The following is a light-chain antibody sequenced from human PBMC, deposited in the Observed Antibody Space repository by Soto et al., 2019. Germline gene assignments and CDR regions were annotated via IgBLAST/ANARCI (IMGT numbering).Light chain of an antibody. J-gene: IGKJ1*01. CDR2: DAS. V-gene: IGKV1-5*01. CDR1: QSISSW. Sequence: IQMTTSPSTLSASVGDRVTITCRASQSISSWLAWYQQKPGKAPKLLIYDASSLESGVPSRFSGSGSGTEFTLTISSLQPDDFATYYCQQYNSYSWTFGQGTKV. CDR3: QQYNSYSWT.